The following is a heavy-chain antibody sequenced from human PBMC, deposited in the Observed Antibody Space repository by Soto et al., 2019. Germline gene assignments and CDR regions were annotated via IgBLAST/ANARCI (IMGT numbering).Heavy chain of an antibody. V-gene: IGHV4-39*07. CDR2: IYYRGTT. CDR3: AAGEASSRNLAPYYLDF. J-gene: IGHJ4*02. CDR1: GGSISSSSYY. Sequence: SETLSLTCTVSGGSISSSSYYWGWIRQPPGKGLEWIGNIYYRGTTYYNPSLKSRVTISVDTSKNQFSLKLASVTTADTAVYFCAAGEASSRNLAPYYLDFWGQGTLVTVSS. D-gene: IGHD6-13*01.